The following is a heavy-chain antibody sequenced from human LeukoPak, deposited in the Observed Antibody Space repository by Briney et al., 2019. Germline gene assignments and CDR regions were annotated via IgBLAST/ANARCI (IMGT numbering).Heavy chain of an antibody. Sequence: ASVKVSCKASGYTFTSYDINWVRPATGQGLEWMGWMNPNSGNTGYAQKFQGRVTMTRNTSISTAYMELSSLRSEDTAVYYCARGLIWDYDFWSGYYRLDYYYGMDVWGQGTTVTVSS. J-gene: IGHJ6*02. CDR1: GYTFTSYD. V-gene: IGHV1-8*01. D-gene: IGHD3-3*01. CDR3: ARGLIWDYDFWSGYYRLDYYYGMDV. CDR2: MNPNSGNT.